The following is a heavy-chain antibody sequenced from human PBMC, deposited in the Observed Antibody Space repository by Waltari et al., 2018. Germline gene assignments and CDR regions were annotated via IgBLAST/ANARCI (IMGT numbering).Heavy chain of an antibody. D-gene: IGHD3-10*01. Sequence: QVQLQESGPGLVKPSETLSLTCTVSGGSISSYYWSWIRQPPGKGLEWIGYIYYSGSTNYNPSRKSRVTISVDTSKNQFSLKLSSVTAADTAVYYCARVIDGSGSYYKGYNWFDPWGQGTLVTVSS. J-gene: IGHJ5*02. CDR3: ARVIDGSGSYYKGYNWFDP. CDR2: IYYSGST. V-gene: IGHV4-59*01. CDR1: GGSISSYY.